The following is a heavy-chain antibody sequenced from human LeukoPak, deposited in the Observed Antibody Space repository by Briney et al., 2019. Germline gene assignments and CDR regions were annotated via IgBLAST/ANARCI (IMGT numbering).Heavy chain of an antibody. CDR2: IYYSGST. V-gene: IGHV4-39*07. CDR3: ARDRHDFWSGPKTGWFDP. J-gene: IGHJ5*02. Sequence: SETLSLTCTVSGGSISSSSYYWGWIRQPPGTGLEWIGSIYYSGSTYYNPSLKSRVTISVDTSKNQFSLKLSSVTAADTAVYYCARDRHDFWSGPKTGWFDPWGQGTLVTVSS. D-gene: IGHD3-3*01. CDR1: GGSISSSSYY.